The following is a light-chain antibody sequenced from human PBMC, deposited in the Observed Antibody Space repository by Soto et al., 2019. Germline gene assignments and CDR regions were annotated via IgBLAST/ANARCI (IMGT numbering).Light chain of an antibody. J-gene: IGKJ4*01. V-gene: IGKV3-20*01. CDR3: RQFSSYPLT. CDR2: YAS. Sequence: EIVLTQSPGTLSLSPGERATLSCRASQSVSSSYLAWYQQKPGHAPTLLLYYASSSATGILHRLIGGGSGRDFTLPIIRLQAQDFSVYYCRQFSSYPLTFGEGTKVDIK. CDR1: QSVSSSY.